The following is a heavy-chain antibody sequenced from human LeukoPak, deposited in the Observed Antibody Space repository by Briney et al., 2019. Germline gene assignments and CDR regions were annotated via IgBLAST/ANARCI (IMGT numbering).Heavy chain of an antibody. V-gene: IGHV3-23*01. CDR1: GFTFGTYA. Sequence: GGSLRLSCAASGFTFGTYAMSWVRQAPGKRLEWVAAISGSDPGTYHADSVKGRFTISRDNSKNTLYLQMYNLRAEDTALYFCAKSTVGSCTHARCYPLDSWGQGTLVTVSS. J-gene: IGHJ4*02. D-gene: IGHD2-8*01. CDR2: ISGSDPGT. CDR3: AKSTVGSCTHARCYPLDS.